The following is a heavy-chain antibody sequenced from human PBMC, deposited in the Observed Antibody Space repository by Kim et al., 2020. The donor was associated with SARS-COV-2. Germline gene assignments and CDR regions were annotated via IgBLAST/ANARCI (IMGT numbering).Heavy chain of an antibody. Sequence: ASVKVSCKVSGYTLTELSMHWVRQAPGKGLEWMGGFDPEDGETIYAQKFQGRVTMTEDTSTDTAYMELSSLRSEDTAVYYCATHVRIRSSWSFDYWGQGTLVTVSS. CDR1: GYTLTELS. J-gene: IGHJ4*02. V-gene: IGHV1-24*01. CDR2: FDPEDGET. D-gene: IGHD6-13*01. CDR3: ATHVRIRSSWSFDY.